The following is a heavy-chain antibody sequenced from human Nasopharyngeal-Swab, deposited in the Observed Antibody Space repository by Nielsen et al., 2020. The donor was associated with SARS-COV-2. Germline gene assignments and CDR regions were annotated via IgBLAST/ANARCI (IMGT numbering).Heavy chain of an antibody. V-gene: IGHV3-33*01. J-gene: IGHJ6*02. CDR3: ARDGQSYGMDV. CDR2: IWYDGSNK. Sequence: GESLKISCAVSGFTFSSYGMHWVRQAPGKGLEWVAVIWYDGSNKYYADSVKGRFTISRDNSKNTLYLQMNSLRAEDTAVYYCARDGQSYGMDVWGQGTTVTVSS. CDR1: GFTFSSYG.